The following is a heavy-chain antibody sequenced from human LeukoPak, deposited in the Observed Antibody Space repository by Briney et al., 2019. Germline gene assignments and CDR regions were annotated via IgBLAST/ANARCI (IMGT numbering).Heavy chain of an antibody. V-gene: IGHV3-74*01. CDR2: INSDGST. CDR3: AREDASSVDY. CDR1: GFTFSSYW. J-gene: IGHJ4*02. Sequence: GGSLRLSCAASGFTFSSYWMHWVRQAPGKGLVWVSRINSDGSTNYADSVKGRFTISRDNAKNTLYLQMNSLRAEDTAVYYCAREDASSVDYWGQGTVVSVSS.